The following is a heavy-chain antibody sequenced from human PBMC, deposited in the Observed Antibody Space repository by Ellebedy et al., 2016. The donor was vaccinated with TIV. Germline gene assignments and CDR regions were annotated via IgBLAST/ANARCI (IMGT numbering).Heavy chain of an antibody. CDR3: AKRYLITMIAHDY. D-gene: IGHD3-22*01. CDR1: GFTVSSNY. V-gene: IGHV3-53*01. J-gene: IGHJ4*02. CDR2: IYSGGST. Sequence: GESLKISXAASGFTVSSNYMSWVRQAPGKGLEWVSVIYSGGSTYYADSVKGRFTISRDNSKNTLYLQMNSLRAEDTAVYYCAKRYLITMIAHDYWGQGTLVTVSS.